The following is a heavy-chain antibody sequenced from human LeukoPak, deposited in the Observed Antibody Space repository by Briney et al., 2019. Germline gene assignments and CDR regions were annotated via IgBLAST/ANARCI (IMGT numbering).Heavy chain of an antibody. CDR2: ISGSGGST. CDR3: AKSAYSSSGNYYGMDV. CDR1: GFTFSSYA. J-gene: IGHJ6*02. D-gene: IGHD6-6*01. Sequence: GGSLRLSCAASGFTFSSYAMSWVRQAPGKGLEWVSAISGSGGSTYYADSVKGRFTISRDNSKNTLYLQMNSLRAEDTAVYYCAKSAYSSSGNYYGMDVWGQGTTVTVSS. V-gene: IGHV3-23*01.